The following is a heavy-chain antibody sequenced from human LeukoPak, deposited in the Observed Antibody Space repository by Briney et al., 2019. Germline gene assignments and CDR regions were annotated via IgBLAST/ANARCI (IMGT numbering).Heavy chain of an antibody. V-gene: IGHV1-46*01. Sequence: ASVTLSFTASVYTFTNYYVHWVGQAPGQGLEWMGIINPSDGSTNYAQKFQGRVTMTRDTSMNTVYMELSSLRSEDTAVYYCARRGPPIDYWGQGILVTVSS. J-gene: IGHJ4*02. CDR1: VYTFTNYY. CDR3: ARRGPPIDY. D-gene: IGHD1-26*01. CDR2: INPSDGST.